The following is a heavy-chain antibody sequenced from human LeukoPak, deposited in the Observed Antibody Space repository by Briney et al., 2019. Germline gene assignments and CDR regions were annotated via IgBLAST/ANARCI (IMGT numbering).Heavy chain of an antibody. CDR3: ARESQYDSSGYYPQNNWFDP. V-gene: IGHV4-31*03. J-gene: IGHJ5*02. CDR1: GGSISSGGYY. D-gene: IGHD3-22*01. Sequence: SETLSLTCTVSGGSISSGGYYWSWIRQHPGKGLEWIGYIYYSGSTYYNPSLKSRVTISVDTSKNQFSLKLSSVTAADTAVYYCARESQYDSSGYYPQNNWFDPWGQGTLVTVSS. CDR2: IYYSGST.